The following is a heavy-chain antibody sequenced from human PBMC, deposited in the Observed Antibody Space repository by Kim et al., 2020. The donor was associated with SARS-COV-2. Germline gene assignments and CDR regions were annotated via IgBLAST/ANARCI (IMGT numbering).Heavy chain of an antibody. CDR2: ISWNSGSI. J-gene: IGHJ6*02. V-gene: IGHV3-9*01. Sequence: GGSLRLSCAASGFTFDDYAMHWVRQAPGKGLEWVSGISWNSGSIGYADSVKGRFTISRDNAKNSLYLQMNSLRAEDTALYYCAKDSYSTSGGMDVWGQGTTDTVSS. CDR1: GFTFDDYA. D-gene: IGHD6-6*01. CDR3: AKDSYSTSGGMDV.